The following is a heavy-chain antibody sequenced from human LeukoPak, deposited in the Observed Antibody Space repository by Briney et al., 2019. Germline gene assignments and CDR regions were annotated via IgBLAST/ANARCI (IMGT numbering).Heavy chain of an antibody. J-gene: IGHJ4*02. CDR2: INHSGST. CDR1: GGSFSGYY. CDR3: ARSTYSGTAKY. D-gene: IGHD3-10*01. V-gene: IGHV4-34*01. Sequence: SETLSLTCAVYGGSFSGYYWSWIRQPPGKGLEWIGEINHSGSTNYNPSLKSRVAIQVDTSMNQFSLKLCCMTSEETSVYYCARSTYSGTAKYWGQGTMVSVCS.